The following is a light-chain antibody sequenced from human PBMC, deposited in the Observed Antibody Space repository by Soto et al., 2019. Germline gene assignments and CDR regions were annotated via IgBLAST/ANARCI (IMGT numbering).Light chain of an antibody. CDR2: GAS. J-gene: IGKJ1*01. V-gene: IGKV3-20*01. CDR3: QQYGSSPRT. CDR1: QSVSSSY. Sequence: EIVLTQSPGTLSLSPGERATLSCRASQSVSSSYLAWYQQKPGQAPRLLIYGASSRANGIPDRFSGSGSGTDFTLTISRLEPEDFEVYYCQQYGSSPRTLGQGTKVDIK.